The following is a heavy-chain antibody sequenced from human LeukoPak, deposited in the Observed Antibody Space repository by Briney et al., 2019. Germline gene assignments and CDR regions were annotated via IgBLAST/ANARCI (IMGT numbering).Heavy chain of an antibody. D-gene: IGHD2-2*02. Sequence: PSETLSLTCAVYGGSFSGYYWSWIRQPPGKGLEWIGEISHSGSTNYNPSLKSRVTISVDTSKNQFSLKLSSVTAADTAVYYCARAGSVPSAIAYYYYYMDVWGKGTTVTVSS. CDR1: GGSFSGYY. V-gene: IGHV4-34*01. J-gene: IGHJ6*03. CDR3: ARAGSVPSAIAYYYYYMDV. CDR2: ISHSGST.